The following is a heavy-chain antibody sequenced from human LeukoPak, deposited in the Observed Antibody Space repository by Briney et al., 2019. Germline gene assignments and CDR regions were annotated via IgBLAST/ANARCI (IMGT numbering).Heavy chain of an antibody. D-gene: IGHD3-22*01. J-gene: IGHJ5*02. CDR1: GYTFTGYY. V-gene: IGHV1-2*06. Sequence: ASVKVSCKASGYTFTGYYMHWVRQAPGQGLEWMGRINPNSGGTNYAQKFQGRVTMTRDTSINTAYMELSRLRSDDTAVYYCARVSYYDSSGYSFDPWGQGTLVTVSS. CDR2: INPNSGGT. CDR3: ARVSYYDSSGYSFDP.